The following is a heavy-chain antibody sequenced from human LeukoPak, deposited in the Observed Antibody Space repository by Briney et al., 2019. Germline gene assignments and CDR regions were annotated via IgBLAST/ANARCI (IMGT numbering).Heavy chain of an antibody. D-gene: IGHD3-3*01. V-gene: IGHV4-30-4*01. CDR3: ARITIFGVVIREYYFDY. CDR2: IYYSGST. J-gene: IGHJ4*02. Sequence: PSQTLSLTCTVSGGSISSGDYYWSWIRQPPGKGLEWIGCIYYSGSTYYNPSLKSRVTISVDTSKNQFSLKLSSVTAADTAVYYCARITIFGVVIREYYFDYWGQGTLVTVSS. CDR1: GGSISSGDYY.